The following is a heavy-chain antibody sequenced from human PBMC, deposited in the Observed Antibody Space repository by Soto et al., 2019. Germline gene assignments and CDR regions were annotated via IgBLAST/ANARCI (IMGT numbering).Heavy chain of an antibody. Sequence: SVKDSCNASGGTFRRYAISWVRQALVQGLEWMGGIIPIFGTANYAQKFQGRVTITADESTSTAYMELSSLRSEDTAVYYCASTFGVVTTPRFDYWGQGTLVTVSS. J-gene: IGHJ4*02. V-gene: IGHV1-69*13. D-gene: IGHD3-3*01. CDR1: GGTFRRYA. CDR2: IIPIFGTA. CDR3: ASTFGVVTTPRFDY.